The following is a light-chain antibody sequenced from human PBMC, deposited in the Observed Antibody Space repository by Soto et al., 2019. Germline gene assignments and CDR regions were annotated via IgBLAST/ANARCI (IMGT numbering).Light chain of an antibody. CDR1: QSVSTNY. J-gene: IGKJ1*01. V-gene: IGKV3-20*01. CDR3: QQYGSSPPT. CDR2: GAS. Sequence: EIVLTQSPGTLSLSPGERATLSCRASQSVSTNYLAWYQRKPGQAPRLLIYGASSRATDIPDRFSASGSGTDFTLTITGLEPEDFAVDYCQQYGSSPPTFGQGTKVEIK.